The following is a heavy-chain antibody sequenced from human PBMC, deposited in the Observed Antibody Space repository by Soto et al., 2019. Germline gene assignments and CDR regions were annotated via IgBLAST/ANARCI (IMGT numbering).Heavy chain of an antibody. J-gene: IGHJ3*01. D-gene: IGHD3-22*01. CDR3: ATRPLLPGAP. Sequence: EVQLVESGGGLIQPGGSLRLSCAASGFTFSSNDMYWVRQAPGKGLEWVSLIYSGGSTYYADSVKGGFTISRDNSKNTLYLQMSSLRAVDTAVYYCATRPLLPGAPWGQGTMVTVSS. CDR1: GFTFSSND. CDR2: IYSGGST. V-gene: IGHV3-53*01.